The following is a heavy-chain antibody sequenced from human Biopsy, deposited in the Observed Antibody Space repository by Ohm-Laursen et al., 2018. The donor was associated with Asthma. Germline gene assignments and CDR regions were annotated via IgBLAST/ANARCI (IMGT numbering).Heavy chain of an antibody. CDR1: GYTFIGCH. J-gene: IGHJ5*02. CDR2: INPNSGGT. V-gene: IGHV1-2*06. Sequence: SVKASRKASGYTFIGCHIHWMRQAPGQGLEWMGRINPNSGGTNYAQKFQGRVTMTRDTSISTAYMEVSRLRSDDPAVYYCARGQKSAGDRWFDPWGQGTLVTVSS. CDR3: ARGQKSAGDRWFDP. D-gene: IGHD6-13*01.